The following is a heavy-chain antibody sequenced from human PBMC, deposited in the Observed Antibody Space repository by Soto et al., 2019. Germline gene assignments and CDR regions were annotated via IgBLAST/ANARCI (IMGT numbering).Heavy chain of an antibody. V-gene: IGHV3-21*01. D-gene: IGHD6-19*01. CDR2: ISSTSKYI. CDR1: GFTFSNYS. CDR3: ARGLSSGLFDY. Sequence: EVKLVESGGGLVKPGGSLRVSCAASGFTFSNYSMNWVRQAPGKGLEWVSSISSTSKYIYYEDSAKGRFTISRDNAKKSLYLQMNSLRAEDTAVYYLARGLSSGLFDYGGQGTLGTFSA. J-gene: IGHJ4*02.